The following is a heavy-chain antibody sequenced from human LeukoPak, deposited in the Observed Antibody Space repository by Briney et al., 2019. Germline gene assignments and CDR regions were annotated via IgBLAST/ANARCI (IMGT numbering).Heavy chain of an antibody. CDR1: GFSLSTSGMC. V-gene: IGHV4-61*08. J-gene: IGHJ4*02. CDR3: VRSGGYNQLDS. CDR2: SYYSGST. D-gene: IGHD5-24*01. Sequence: SGPTLVNPTQTLTLTCTFSGFSLSTSGMCVSWIRQPPGKGLEWIGYSYYSGSTNYNPSLKSRVTISIDASRTQFSLKLTSITAADTAVYYCVRSGGYNQLDSWGQGTLVTVSS.